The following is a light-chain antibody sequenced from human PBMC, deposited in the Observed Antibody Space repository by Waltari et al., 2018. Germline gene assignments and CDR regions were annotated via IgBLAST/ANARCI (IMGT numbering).Light chain of an antibody. Sequence: QSALTQPASVSGSPGQSITISCTGTSSDVGSYNLVSWYQQHPGKAPKLMIYEGSKRPSGVSNRFPGSKSGNTASLTISGLQAEDEADYYCYSYAGSNTFVFGGGTKLTVL. V-gene: IGLV2-23*03. CDR3: YSYAGSNTFV. CDR1: SSDVGSYNL. CDR2: EGS. J-gene: IGLJ2*01.